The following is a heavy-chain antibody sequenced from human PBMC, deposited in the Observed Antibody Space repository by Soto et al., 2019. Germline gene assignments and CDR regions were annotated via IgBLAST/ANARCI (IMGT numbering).Heavy chain of an antibody. CDR2: IYSDGSGA. CDR1: GFIFSNFW. J-gene: IGHJ6*02. CDR3: ERGGIAVAGTDYYGMDV. V-gene: IGHV3-74*03. D-gene: IGHD6-19*01. Sequence: PGGSLRLSCAASGFIFSNFWMHWVRQAPGKGLVWVSRIYSDGSGAMYADSVKGRFTISRDNAKSTLYLQMNSLRAEDTAVYYCERGGIAVAGTDYYGMDVWGQGTTVTVSS.